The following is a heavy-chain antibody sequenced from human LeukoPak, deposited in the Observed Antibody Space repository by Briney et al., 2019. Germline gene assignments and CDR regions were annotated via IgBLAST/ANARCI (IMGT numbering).Heavy chain of an antibody. CDR1: GFTFSACE. D-gene: IGHD3-10*01. CDR2: ISRSGSTR. V-gene: IGHV3-48*03. CDR3: ARVATMVRVPLDALDI. J-gene: IGHJ3*02. Sequence: GGSLRLSCAISGFTFSACELTWVRQAPGKGLEWVSYISRSGSTRYYADSVKGRFTISRDDAKNSLYLQMNSLRAEDTAVYYCARVATMVRVPLDALDIWGQGTMVSVSS.